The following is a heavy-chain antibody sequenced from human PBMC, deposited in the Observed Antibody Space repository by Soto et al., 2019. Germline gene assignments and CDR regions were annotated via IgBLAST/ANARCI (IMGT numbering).Heavy chain of an antibody. J-gene: IGHJ4*02. D-gene: IGHD5-12*01. CDR2: ISASGVIT. CDR3: AKDGSGYDYNYFDY. V-gene: IGHV3-23*01. Sequence: GGSLRLSCAASRFTFSSYGMNWVRQAPGKGLEWVSTISASGVITYYADSVKGRFTISRDNSKDTMYLQMNSLRAEDTAVYYCAKDGSGYDYNYFDYWGQGTLVTVSS. CDR1: RFTFSSYG.